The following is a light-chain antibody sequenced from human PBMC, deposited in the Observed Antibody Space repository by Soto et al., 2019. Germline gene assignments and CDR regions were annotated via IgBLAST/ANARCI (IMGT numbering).Light chain of an antibody. Sequence: SGVTLPSPLSGSPGQWITLSCTGNSRDVGGYNYVSWYQQHPGKAPKLMIYDVSNRPSGVSNRFSGSKSGNTASLTISGLQAEDEADYYCSSYTSSSTRVFGTGTKVTVL. J-gene: IGLJ1*01. V-gene: IGLV2-14*01. CDR1: SRDVGGYNY. CDR2: DVS. CDR3: SSYTSSSTRV.